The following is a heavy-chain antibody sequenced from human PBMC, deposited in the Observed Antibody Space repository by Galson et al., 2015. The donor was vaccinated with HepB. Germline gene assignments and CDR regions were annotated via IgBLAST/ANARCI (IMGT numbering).Heavy chain of an antibody. CDR1: GFTFSSYA. CDR2: ISGSGGST. CDR3: AKVMSNGWYGGY. D-gene: IGHD6-19*01. V-gene: IGHV3-23*01. J-gene: IGHJ4*02. Sequence: SLRLSCAASGFTFSSYAMSWVRQAPGKGLEWVSAISGSGGSTYYADSVKGRFTISRDNSKNTLYLQMNSLRAEDTAVYYCAKVMSNGWYGGYWGQGTLVTVSS.